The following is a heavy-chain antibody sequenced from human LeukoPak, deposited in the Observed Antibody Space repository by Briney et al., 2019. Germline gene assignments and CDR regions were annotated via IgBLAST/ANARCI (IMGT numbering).Heavy chain of an antibody. V-gene: IGHV3-21*01. CDR2: ISSSSSYI. D-gene: IGHD4-17*01. CDR3: ARRPSMTTVTKAPYHWFDP. Sequence: GGSLRLSCAASGFTFSIYSMNWVRQAPGKGLEWVSSISSSSSYIYYADSVKGRFTISRDNAKNSLYLQMNSLRAEDTAVYYCARRPSMTTVTKAPYHWFDPWGQGTLVTVSS. J-gene: IGHJ5*02. CDR1: GFTFSIYS.